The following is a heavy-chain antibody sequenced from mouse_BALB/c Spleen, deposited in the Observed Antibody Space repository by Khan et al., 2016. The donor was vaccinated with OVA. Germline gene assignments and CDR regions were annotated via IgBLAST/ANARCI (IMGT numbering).Heavy chain of an antibody. CDR1: GFNIKDYY. Sequence: VQLKQSGTELVRPGASVRLSCTASGFNIKDYYIHWVKQRPDQGLEWIGWIDPENGNTVYDPNFQGKASITADTSSDTAYLQLSSLTSEDTAVYYCPRSILLYFKYWGLGTTLTVSS. V-gene: IGHV14-1*02. CDR3: PRSILLYFKY. CDR2: IDPENGNT. J-gene: IGHJ2*01. D-gene: IGHD2-3*01.